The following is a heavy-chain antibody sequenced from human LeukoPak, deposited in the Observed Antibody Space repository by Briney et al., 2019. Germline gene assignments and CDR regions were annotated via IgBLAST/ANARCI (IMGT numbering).Heavy chain of an antibody. V-gene: IGHV1-69*13. J-gene: IGHJ4*02. Sequence: SVKVSCKASGGTFSSYAISWVRQAPGQGLEWMGGIIPIFGTANYAQKFQGRVTITADESASTAYMELSSLRSEDTAVYYCAVAYCGGDCIYYFDYWGQGTQVTVSS. D-gene: IGHD2-21*02. CDR3: AVAYCGGDCIYYFDY. CDR2: IIPIFGTA. CDR1: GGTFSSYA.